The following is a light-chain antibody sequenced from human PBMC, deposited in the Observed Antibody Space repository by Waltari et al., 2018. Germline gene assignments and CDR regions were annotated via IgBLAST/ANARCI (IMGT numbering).Light chain of an antibody. CDR2: DAS. Sequence: EIMLTQSPGTLSLSPGERATLPCRASQSISRSLAWNQQKPGQAPRLLIYDASSRATGIPDRFSGSGSGTDFSLTISRLEPEDFAVYYCQKYGSLPATFGQGTKVEIK. V-gene: IGKV3-20*01. J-gene: IGKJ1*01. CDR3: QKYGSLPAT. CDR1: QSISRS.